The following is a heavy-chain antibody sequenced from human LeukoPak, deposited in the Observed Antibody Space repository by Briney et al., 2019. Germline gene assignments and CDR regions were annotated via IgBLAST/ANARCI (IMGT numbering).Heavy chain of an antibody. D-gene: IGHD3-3*01. CDR3: TTMSYDFWSGYDYYYMDV. V-gene: IGHV3-15*01. CDR1: GFTLSDAW. J-gene: IGHJ6*03. Sequence: GGSLRLSCGPSGFTLSDAWMSWVRQPPGKGLEWVGRIKSKTDRGTTDYAATVKGRFTISRDDSRNTLYLQINSLKNEDTAVYYCTTMSYDFWSGYDYYYMDVWGKGTTVTVSS. CDR2: IKSKTDRGTT.